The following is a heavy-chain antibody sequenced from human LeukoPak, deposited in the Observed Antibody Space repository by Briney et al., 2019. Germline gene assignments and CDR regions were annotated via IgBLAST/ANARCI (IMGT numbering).Heavy chain of an antibody. CDR3: ARPYYYSSGSLPY. Sequence: GSLRLSCAASGFIFDDYDMNWVRQAPGKGLEWVSHINWNGNTIGYGDSVKGRFTISRDNAKNSLSLQMNSLRAEDTAVYYCARPYYYSSGSLPYWGQGTLVTVSS. D-gene: IGHD3-10*01. V-gene: IGHV3-20*04. CDR2: INWNGNTI. J-gene: IGHJ4*02. CDR1: GFIFDDYD.